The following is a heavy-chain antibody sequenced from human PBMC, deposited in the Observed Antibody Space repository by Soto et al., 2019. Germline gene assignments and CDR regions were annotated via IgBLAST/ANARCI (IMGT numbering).Heavy chain of an antibody. Sequence: QVQLVESGGGVVQPGRTLRLSCAASGFTFNTYGMHWVRQAPSKGLEWVAVISFDEKIQYYADSVKGRFTISRDNSKNTMSLQMDSLRPEDTAVYYCAKVAERSMITFGGVIADWGQGTLVTVSS. V-gene: IGHV3-30*18. CDR3: AKVAERSMITFGGVIAD. CDR1: GFTFNTYG. CDR2: ISFDEKIQ. D-gene: IGHD3-16*02. J-gene: IGHJ4*02.